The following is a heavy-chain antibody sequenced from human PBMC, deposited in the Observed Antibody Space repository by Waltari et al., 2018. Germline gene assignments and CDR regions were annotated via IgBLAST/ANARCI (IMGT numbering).Heavy chain of an antibody. CDR3: AKMEQYYYDSSGYFDY. D-gene: IGHD3-22*01. Sequence: EVQLLESGGGLVQPGGSLRLSCAASGFTFSSYAMSLVRQAPRKGLEWVSAISGSGGSTYYADSVKGRFTISRDNSKNTLYLQMNSLRAEDTAVYYCAKMEQYYYDSSGYFDYWGQGTLVTVSS. J-gene: IGHJ4*02. V-gene: IGHV3-23*01. CDR1: GFTFSSYA. CDR2: ISGSGGST.